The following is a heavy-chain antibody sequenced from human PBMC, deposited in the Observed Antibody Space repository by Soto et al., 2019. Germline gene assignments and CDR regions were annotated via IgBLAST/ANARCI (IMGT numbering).Heavy chain of an antibody. CDR3: ARIRVTMVRGVIINYYYYGMNV. Sequence: SETLSLTCAVYGGSFSGYYWSWIRQPPGKGLEWIEEINHSGSTNYNPSLKSRVTISVDTSKNQFSLKLSSVTAADTAVYYCARIRVTMVRGVIINYYYYGMNVWGQGTTVTVSS. D-gene: IGHD3-10*01. J-gene: IGHJ6*02. CDR1: GGSFSGYY. CDR2: INHSGST. V-gene: IGHV4-34*01.